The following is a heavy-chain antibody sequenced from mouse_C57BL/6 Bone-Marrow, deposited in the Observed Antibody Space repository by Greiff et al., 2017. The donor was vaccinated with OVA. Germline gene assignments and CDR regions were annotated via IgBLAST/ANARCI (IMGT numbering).Heavy chain of an antibody. CDR1: GYTFTDYY. D-gene: IGHD1-1*01. J-gene: IGHJ2*01. V-gene: IGHV1-76*01. CDR3: ARSITTVVAPLFDY. Sequence: QVQLQQSGAELVRPGASVKLSCKASGYTFTDYYINWVKQRPGQGLEWIARIYPGSGNTYYNEKFKGKATLTAEKSSSTAYMQLSSLTSEDSAVYVCARSITTVVAPLFDYWGQGTTLTVSS. CDR2: IYPGSGNT.